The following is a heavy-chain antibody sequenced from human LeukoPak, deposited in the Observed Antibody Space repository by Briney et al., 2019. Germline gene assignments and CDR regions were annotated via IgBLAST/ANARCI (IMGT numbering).Heavy chain of an antibody. J-gene: IGHJ1*01. D-gene: IGHD5-24*01. Sequence: PGGSLRLSCAVSGFTFNRYAMHWVRQAPDKGLEWVAVISYDGSNKYHADSVRGRFTISRDNSENTLYLQMNSLRAEDTAVYYCADGYNPYFQHWGQGTLVIVS. CDR1: GFTFNRYA. CDR2: ISYDGSNK. CDR3: ADGYNPYFQH. V-gene: IGHV3-30*01.